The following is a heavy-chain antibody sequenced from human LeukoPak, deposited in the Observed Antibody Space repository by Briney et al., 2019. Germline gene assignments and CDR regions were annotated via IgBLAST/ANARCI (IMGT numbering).Heavy chain of an antibody. J-gene: IGHJ6*02. V-gene: IGHV4-61*01. D-gene: IGHD4-11*01. Sequence: SETLSLTCTVSGGSVNSGSYFWSWFRQPPGRGLEWIGYIQNSATTNYNPSLESRVTIFVDSSKDQFSLRVTSVTAADTAVYYCATDYSNFYGMDVWGQGTTVTVSS. CDR3: ATDYSNFYGMDV. CDR2: IQNSATT. CDR1: GGSVNSGSYF.